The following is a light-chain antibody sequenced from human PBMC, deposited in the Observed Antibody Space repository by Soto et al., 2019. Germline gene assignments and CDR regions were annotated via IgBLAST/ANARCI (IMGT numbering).Light chain of an antibody. CDR3: QQTYSTPKT. J-gene: IGKJ5*01. Sequence: DIQMTQSPSSLSASVGDRVTITCRASQTISNTLNWYQQRPGKPPNLIIYASSTLQSGVPPRFSGGGSGTEFTLTISSLQPEDFATYYCQQTYSTPKTFGQGTRLEIK. V-gene: IGKV1-39*01. CDR2: ASS. CDR1: QTISNT.